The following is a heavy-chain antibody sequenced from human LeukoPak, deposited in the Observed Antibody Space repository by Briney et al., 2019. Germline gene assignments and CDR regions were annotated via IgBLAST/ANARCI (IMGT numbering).Heavy chain of an antibody. V-gene: IGHV5-51*01. CDR3: ARAYYYDSSGYGHFDY. CDR1: GYSFTNYW. Sequence: GESLKISCKGSGYSFTNYWIGWVRQMPGKGLEWMGIIYPGDSDTRYSPSFQGQVTISADKSISTAYLQWSSLKASDTAMYYCARAYYYDSSGYGHFDYWGQGTLVTVSS. CDR2: IYPGDSDT. J-gene: IGHJ4*02. D-gene: IGHD3-22*01.